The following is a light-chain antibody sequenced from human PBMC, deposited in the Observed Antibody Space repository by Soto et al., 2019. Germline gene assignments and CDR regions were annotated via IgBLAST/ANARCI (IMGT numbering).Light chain of an antibody. Sequence: IVVTQSPATLSLSSGGTAPPSCRASQSFGTNLAWYQQTLGQAPRLLIYGASIRATGVPDRFSGSGSGSEFTLTISSLRSEDFAVYYCQQYNNWPQTFGQGTKVDIK. V-gene: IGKV3-15*01. CDR1: QSFGTN. CDR3: QQYNNWPQT. J-gene: IGKJ1*01. CDR2: GAS.